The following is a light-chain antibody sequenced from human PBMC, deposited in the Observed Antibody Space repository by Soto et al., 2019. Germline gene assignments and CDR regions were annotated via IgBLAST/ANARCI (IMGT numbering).Light chain of an antibody. Sequence: QSVLTQPPSVSGAPGQRVTISCTGSSSNIGAGYDVHWYQQLPGTAPKLLIYGNTNRPSGVPDRFSGSKSGTSASLAIIGLQAEDEADYYCQYYDSGLSVVFGGGTKLTVL. V-gene: IGLV1-40*01. CDR2: GNT. CDR3: QYYDSGLSVV. J-gene: IGLJ2*01. CDR1: SSNIGAGYD.